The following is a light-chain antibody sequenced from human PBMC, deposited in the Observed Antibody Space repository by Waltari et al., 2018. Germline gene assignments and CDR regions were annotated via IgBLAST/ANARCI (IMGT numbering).Light chain of an antibody. V-gene: IGKV1-9*01. CDR2: AAS. Sequence: DIQLTQSPSFLPASVGDRVTITCRASQGISSYLAWYQQKPGQAPKLLIYAASTLQSGVPSRVSGSGSGTEFTLTISSLQPEDFATYYCQQHNSYPRLTFGGGTKVETK. CDR1: QGISSY. CDR3: QQHNSYPRLT. J-gene: IGKJ4*01.